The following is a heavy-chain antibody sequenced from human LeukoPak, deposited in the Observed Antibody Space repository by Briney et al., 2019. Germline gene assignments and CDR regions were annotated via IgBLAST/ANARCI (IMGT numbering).Heavy chain of an antibody. CDR3: ARDLSSGSYYDEVYFDY. Sequence: GGSLRLSCAASGFTFSSYSMNWVRQAPGKGLEWVSSISSSSSYIYYADSVKGRFTISRDNAKNSLYLQMNSLRAEDTAVYYCARDLSSGSYYDEVYFDYWGQGTLVTVSS. D-gene: IGHD3-10*01. CDR1: GFTFSSYS. J-gene: IGHJ4*02. CDR2: ISSSSSYI. V-gene: IGHV3-21*01.